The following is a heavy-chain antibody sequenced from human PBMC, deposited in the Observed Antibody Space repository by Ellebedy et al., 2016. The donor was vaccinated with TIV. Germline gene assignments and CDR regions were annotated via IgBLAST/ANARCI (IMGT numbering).Heavy chain of an antibody. CDR3: VREEYDPYDYYYMDV. CDR2: IYHSGNT. CDR1: GGSISNDNW. V-gene: IGHV4-4*02. Sequence: SETLSLTCAVSGGSISNDNWWSWVRQPPGKGLEWIGEIYHSGNTNYSPSLKSRVTISLDSSKNQFSLKMRSVSAADTAAYYCVREEYDPYDYYYMDVWGKGTTVTVSS. J-gene: IGHJ6*03. D-gene: IGHD1-1*01.